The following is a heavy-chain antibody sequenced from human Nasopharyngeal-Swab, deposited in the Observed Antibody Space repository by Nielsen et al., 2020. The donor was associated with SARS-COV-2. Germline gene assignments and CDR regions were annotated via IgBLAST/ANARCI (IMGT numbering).Heavy chain of an antibody. J-gene: IGHJ4*02. CDR3: ASSYYDSSGYYPDY. Sequence: GESLKISCAASGFTFSDYYMSWIRQAPGKGLEWVSYISSSGSTIYYADSVEGRFTISRDNAKNSLYLQMNSLRAEDTAVYYCASSYYDSSGYYPDYWGQGTLVTVSS. D-gene: IGHD3-22*01. CDR2: ISSSGSTI. V-gene: IGHV3-11*01. CDR1: GFTFSDYY.